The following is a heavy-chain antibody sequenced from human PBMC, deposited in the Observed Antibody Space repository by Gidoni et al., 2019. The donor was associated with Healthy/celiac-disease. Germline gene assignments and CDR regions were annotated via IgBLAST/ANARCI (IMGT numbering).Heavy chain of an antibody. V-gene: IGHV1-69*01. CDR2: IIPIFGTA. Sequence: QVQLVQSGAEVKKPGSSVKVSCKASGGTFSSYAISWLRQAPGQGLEWMGGIIPIFGTANYAQKFQGRFTITANESTSTAYMELSSLRSEDTAVYYCARDAQPGKYSSSHFDYWGQGTLVTVSS. CDR1: GGTFSSYA. J-gene: IGHJ4*02. CDR3: ARDAQPGKYSSSHFDY. D-gene: IGHD6-6*01.